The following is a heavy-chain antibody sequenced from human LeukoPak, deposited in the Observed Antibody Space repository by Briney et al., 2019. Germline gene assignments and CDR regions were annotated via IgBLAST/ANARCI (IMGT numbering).Heavy chain of an antibody. V-gene: IGHV4-34*01. J-gene: IGHJ6*03. CDR2: INHSGST. CDR1: GGSFSGYY. D-gene: IGHD6-19*01. Sequence: SETLSLTCAVYGGSFSGYYWSWIRQPPGKGLEWIGEINHSGSTNYNPSLKSRVTISVDTSKNQFSLKLSSVTAADTAVYYCARSDSSGWSWGGYYYMDVWGKGTTVTVSS. CDR3: ARSDSSGWSWGGYYYMDV.